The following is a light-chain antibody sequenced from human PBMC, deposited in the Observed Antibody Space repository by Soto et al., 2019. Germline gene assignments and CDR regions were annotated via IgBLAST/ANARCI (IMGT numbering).Light chain of an antibody. CDR3: CSYAGSYTFV. V-gene: IGLV2-11*01. CDR1: SSDVGRFTF. CDR2: DVI. J-gene: IGLJ2*01. Sequence: QSVLTQPRSVSGSPGQSVTISCTGTSSDVGRFTFVSWYQQHPGKAPKLMIYDVIKRPSGVPDRFSGSKSGITASLTISGLQAEDEADYYCCSYAGSYTFVFGGGTKLPVL.